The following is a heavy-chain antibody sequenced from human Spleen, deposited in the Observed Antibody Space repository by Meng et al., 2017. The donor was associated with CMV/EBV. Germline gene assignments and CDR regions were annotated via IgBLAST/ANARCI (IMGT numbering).Heavy chain of an antibody. CDR2: ISYDGSNE. CDR1: GFTFTNYG. CDR3: AKDSGGEGDMDV. V-gene: IGHV3-30*02. Sequence: LSLTCAASGFTFTNYGMHWVRQAPDKGLEWVAFISYDGSNEYYGDSVQGRLTISRDNSKNTVYLQMKSLRLDDTALYYCAKDSGGEGDMDVWGQGTTVTVSS. D-gene: IGHD3-10*01. J-gene: IGHJ6*02.